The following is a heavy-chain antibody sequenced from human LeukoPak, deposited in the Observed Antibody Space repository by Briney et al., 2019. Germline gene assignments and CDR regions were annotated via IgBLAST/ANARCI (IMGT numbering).Heavy chain of an antibody. V-gene: IGHV1-46*03. CDR3: ARGVTSSSSGTVVYYYYYMDV. CDR1: GYTFTSYY. Sequence: ASVKVSCKASGYTFTSYYMHWVRQAPGQGLEWMGIINPSGGSTSYAQKFQGRVTMTRDTSTSTVYMELSSLRSEDTAVYYCARGVTSSSSGTVVYYYYYMDVWGKGTTVTVSS. D-gene: IGHD6-6*01. J-gene: IGHJ6*03. CDR2: INPSGGST.